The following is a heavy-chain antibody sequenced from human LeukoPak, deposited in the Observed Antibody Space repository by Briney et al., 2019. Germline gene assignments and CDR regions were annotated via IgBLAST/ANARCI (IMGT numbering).Heavy chain of an antibody. CDR1: GYAFSAYY. D-gene: IGHD3-22*01. CDR3: ARDCYYDSSGYSTNWFDP. V-gene: IGHV1-69*06. CDR2: IIPIFGTA. J-gene: IGHJ5*02. Sequence: GASVKVSCKASGYAFSAYYMHWVRQAPGQGLEWMGGIIPIFGTANYAQKFQGRVTITADKSTSTAYMELSSLRSEDTAVYYCARDCYYDSSGYSTNWFDPWGQGTLVTVSS.